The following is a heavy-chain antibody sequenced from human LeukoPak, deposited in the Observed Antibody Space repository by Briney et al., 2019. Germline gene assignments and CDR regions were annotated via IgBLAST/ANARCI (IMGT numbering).Heavy chain of an antibody. V-gene: IGHV3-74*01. CDR1: GFTFSSYG. D-gene: IGHD3-16*01. J-gene: IGHJ6*02. CDR3: ARGGGLDV. CDR2: INSDGTTT. Sequence: GGSLRLSCAASGFTFSSYGMHWVRQAPGKGLVWVSRINSDGTTTSYADSVKGRFTISRDNAKNTLYLQMSNLRAEDTAVYFCARGGGLDVWGQGATVTVSS.